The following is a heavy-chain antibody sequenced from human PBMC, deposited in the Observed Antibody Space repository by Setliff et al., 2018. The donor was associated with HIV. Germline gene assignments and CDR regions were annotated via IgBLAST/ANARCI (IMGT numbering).Heavy chain of an antibody. J-gene: IGHJ4*02. CDR3: ARGLSFYDPGGFDY. CDR2: IYTSGST. V-gene: IGHV4-4*07. D-gene: IGHD3-22*01. Sequence: PSETLSLTCTVSGGSISSYYRSWIRQPAGKGLEWIGRIYTSGSTNYNPSLKSRVTMSVDTSKNQFSLKLSSVTAADTAVYYCARGLSFYDPGGFDYWGQGTLVTAPQ. CDR1: GGSISSYY.